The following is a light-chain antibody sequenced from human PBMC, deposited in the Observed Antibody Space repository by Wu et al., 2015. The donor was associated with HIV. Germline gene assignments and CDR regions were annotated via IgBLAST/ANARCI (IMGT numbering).Light chain of an antibody. Sequence: EIVLTQSPATLSLSPGDRTTLSCTASQSVNNSLAWYQQKPGQAPRLLIYDASKRATDIPARFSGGGSGTDFTLTISSLEPEDFAVYYCQQRINWPLTFGGGTKVEIK. CDR2: DAS. CDR3: QQRINWPLT. J-gene: IGKJ4*01. V-gene: IGKV3-11*01. CDR1: QSVNNS.